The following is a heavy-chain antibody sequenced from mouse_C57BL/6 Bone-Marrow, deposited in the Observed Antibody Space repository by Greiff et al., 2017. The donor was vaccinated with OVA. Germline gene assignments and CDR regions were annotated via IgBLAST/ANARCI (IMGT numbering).Heavy chain of an antibody. CDR2: IDPSDSYT. V-gene: IGHV1-69*01. CDR3: ARDLWLRREGFDY. Sequence: QLQQPGAELVMPGASVKLSCKASGYTFTSYWMHWVKQRPGQGLEWIGEIDPSDSYTNYNQKFKGKSTLTVDKSSSTAYMQLSSLTSEDSAVYYCARDLWLRREGFDYWGQGTTHSLL. CDR1: GYTFTSYW. J-gene: IGHJ2*01. D-gene: IGHD2-2*01.